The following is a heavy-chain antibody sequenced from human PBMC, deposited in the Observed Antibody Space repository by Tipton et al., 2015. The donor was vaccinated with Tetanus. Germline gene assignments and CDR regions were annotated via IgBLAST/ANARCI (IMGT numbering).Heavy chain of an antibody. Sequence: SLRLSCAASGFIFSSYGIHWVRQAPGKGLEWVAVSWYDGTDKYCADSVKGRFTISRNNSKNTLYLQMNSLRAEDTAVYYCTTSGIVGSGSRVDYWGRGTLVTVSS. CDR3: TTSGIVGSGSRVDY. D-gene: IGHD1-26*01. V-gene: IGHV3-33*01. CDR2: SWYDGTDK. CDR1: GFIFSSYG. J-gene: IGHJ4*02.